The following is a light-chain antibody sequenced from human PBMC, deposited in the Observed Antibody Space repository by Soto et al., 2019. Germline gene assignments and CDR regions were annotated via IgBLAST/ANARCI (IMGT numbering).Light chain of an antibody. CDR2: GAS. V-gene: IGKV3-15*01. J-gene: IGKJ1*01. Sequence: EIVMTQSPATLSVSPVERATLSCRASQSVSSNLAWYQQKPGQAPRLLIYGASTRATGIPARFSGSGSGTEFTLTISSLQSEDLAVYYCQQYNNWPRTFGHGTKVDIK. CDR1: QSVSSN. CDR3: QQYNNWPRT.